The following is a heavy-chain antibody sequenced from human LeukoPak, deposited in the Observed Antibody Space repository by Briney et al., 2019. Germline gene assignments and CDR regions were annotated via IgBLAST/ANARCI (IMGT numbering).Heavy chain of an antibody. J-gene: IGHJ5*02. CDR1: GYSFTSYW. CDR3: ARHFGLQYYKNWFDP. V-gene: IGHV5-51*01. D-gene: IGHD2/OR15-2a*01. CDR2: IYPGDSDT. Sequence: GESLKISCKGSGYSFTSYWIGWVRQMPGKGLEWMGIIYPGDSDTRYSPSFQGQVTISADKSISTAYLQWSSLKASDTATYYCARHFGLQYYKNWFDPWGQGTLVTVSS.